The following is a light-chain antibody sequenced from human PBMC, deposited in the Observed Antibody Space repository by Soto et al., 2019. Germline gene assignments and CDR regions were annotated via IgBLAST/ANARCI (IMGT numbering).Light chain of an antibody. Sequence: IVMTQSPATLSMSPGERATLSCRASQSLNSDLAWYQQKPGQSPRLIIFGASIGATGIPARFSGSGSGTEFPITIGSLQSEDCALYYCQQYNNWPGTFGQGTKVDIK. CDR1: QSLNSD. J-gene: IGKJ1*01. CDR2: GAS. CDR3: QQYNNWPGT. V-gene: IGKV3-15*01.